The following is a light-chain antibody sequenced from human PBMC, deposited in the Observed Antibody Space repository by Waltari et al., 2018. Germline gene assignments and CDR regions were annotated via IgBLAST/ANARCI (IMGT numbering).Light chain of an antibody. J-gene: IGLJ3*02. CDR1: SSDVGGYNY. V-gene: IGLV2-14*01. CDR2: GVS. CDR3: SSYTSSSTWV. Sequence: QSALTQPASVSGSPGQSITISCTGTSSDVGGYNYVSWYQPHPGEAPKLIISGVSNRPSGVSNRFSGSKSGNTASLTISGLQAEDEADYYCSSYTSSSTWVFGGGTKVTVL.